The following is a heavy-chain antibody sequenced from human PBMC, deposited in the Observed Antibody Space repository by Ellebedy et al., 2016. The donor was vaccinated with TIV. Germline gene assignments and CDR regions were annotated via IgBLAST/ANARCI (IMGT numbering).Heavy chain of an antibody. CDR2: IYSSGST. Sequence: MPSETLSLTCTVSGGSIDFYYWSWIRQPPGKGLEWIGYIYSSGSTYYSPSLKNRVTISVDTSKNQFSLKLSSVTAADTAVYFCARHRVSTAVYWGQGALVTVSS. CDR1: GGSIDFYY. D-gene: IGHD6-25*01. J-gene: IGHJ4*02. V-gene: IGHV4-59*08. CDR3: ARHRVSTAVY.